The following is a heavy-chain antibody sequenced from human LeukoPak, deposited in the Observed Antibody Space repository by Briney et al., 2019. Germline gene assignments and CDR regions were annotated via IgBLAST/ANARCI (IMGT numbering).Heavy chain of an antibody. CDR3: ARADRYCSGGSCYAGDY. V-gene: IGHV1-2*02. J-gene: IGHJ4*02. CDR1: GYTFTGYY. CDR2: INPNSGGT. D-gene: IGHD2-15*01. Sequence: GASVKVSCKASGYTFTGYYMHWVRQAPGQGLEWMGWINPNSGGTNYAQKFQGRVTMTRDTSISTAYMELSRLRSDDTAVYYCARADRYCSGGSCYAGDYWGQGTLVTVSS.